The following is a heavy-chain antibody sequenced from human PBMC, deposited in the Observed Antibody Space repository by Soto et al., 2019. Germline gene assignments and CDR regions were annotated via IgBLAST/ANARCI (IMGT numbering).Heavy chain of an antibody. CDR2: ISGSGGST. Sequence: GGSLRLSCAASGFTFSSYAMSWVRQAPGKGLEWVSAISGSGGSTYYADSVKGRFTISRDNSKNTLYLQMNSLRAEDTAVYYCAKGSYCSSTSCLYYGMDVWGQGTTVTVSS. V-gene: IGHV3-23*01. CDR1: GFTFSSYA. CDR3: AKGSYCSSTSCLYYGMDV. D-gene: IGHD2-2*01. J-gene: IGHJ6*02.